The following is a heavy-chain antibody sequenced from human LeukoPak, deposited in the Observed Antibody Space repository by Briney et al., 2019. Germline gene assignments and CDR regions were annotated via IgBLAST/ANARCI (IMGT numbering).Heavy chain of an antibody. V-gene: IGHV3-33*01. J-gene: IGHJ4*02. CDR2: IWYDGSNK. Sequence: GGSLRLSCAASGFTFSSYGMHWVRQAPGKGLEWVAVIWYDGSNKYYADSVKGRFTISRDNSKNTLYLQMNSLRAEDTAVYYCASGVADYGDYVWYYFDYWGQATLVTVSS. CDR3: ASGVADYGDYVWYYFDY. CDR1: GFTFSSYG. D-gene: IGHD4-17*01.